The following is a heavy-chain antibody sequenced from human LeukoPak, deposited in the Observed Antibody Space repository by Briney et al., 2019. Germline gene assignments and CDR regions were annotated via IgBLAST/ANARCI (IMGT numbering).Heavy chain of an antibody. J-gene: IGHJ4*02. CDR3: ARHRIAVAGTVDY. V-gene: IGHV4-39*01. D-gene: IGHD6-19*01. CDR1: GGSISSSSYY. CDR2: IFYSGSS. Sequence: SETLSLTCTVFGGSISSSSYYWGWIRQLPRKGLEWIGGIFYSGSSYYNPSLKSRVTMSVDTSKRQFSLKLSSVTAADTAVYYCARHRIAVAGTVDYWGQGTLVTVSS.